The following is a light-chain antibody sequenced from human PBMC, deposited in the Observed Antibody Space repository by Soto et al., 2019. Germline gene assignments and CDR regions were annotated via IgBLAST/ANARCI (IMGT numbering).Light chain of an antibody. J-gene: IGKJ3*01. Sequence: DIQMTQSPSSLSASVCDGVTITCRASQSISSYLNWYHQKPGKAPKLLLYAASSLQRGAPARFSGRGSGTDFTLTISSLQPEEFATYYCQQSYSTPFTFGPGTKVNIQ. V-gene: IGKV1-39*01. CDR3: QQSYSTPFT. CDR2: AAS. CDR1: QSISSY.